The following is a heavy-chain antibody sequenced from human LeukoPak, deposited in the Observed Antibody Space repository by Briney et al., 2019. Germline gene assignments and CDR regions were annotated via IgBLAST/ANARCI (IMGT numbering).Heavy chain of an antibody. CDR1: GFTLSTYA. CDR3: ARYCRGTGCYTDYYGMDV. CDR2: ISGSGGST. Sequence: GGSLRLSCAASGFTLSTYAMSWVRQAPGKGLEWVSAISGSGGSTYYADSVKGRFTISRDNSKNTLYLQMNSLRAEDTAVYYCARYCRGTGCYTDYYGMDVWGQGTTVTVSS. V-gene: IGHV3-23*01. D-gene: IGHD2-2*02. J-gene: IGHJ6*02.